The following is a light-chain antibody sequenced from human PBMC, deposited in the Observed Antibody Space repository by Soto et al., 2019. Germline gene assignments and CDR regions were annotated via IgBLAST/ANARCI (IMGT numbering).Light chain of an antibody. Sequence: DIQVTQSPSSLSASVGARVTITCRASQSISSYLNRYQQKPGKAPKLLIYAASSLQSGVPSRSSGSGSGTDFTLTISSLQPEDFATYYCQQSYITPPITFGQVTRLEIK. J-gene: IGKJ5*01. CDR1: QSISSY. V-gene: IGKV1-39*01. CDR2: AAS. CDR3: QQSYITPPIT.